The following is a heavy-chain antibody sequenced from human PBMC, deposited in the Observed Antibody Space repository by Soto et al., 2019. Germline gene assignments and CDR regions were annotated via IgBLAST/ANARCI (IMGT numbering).Heavy chain of an antibody. CDR1: GGSISSKNYY. CDR3: ARQGKVAGIGDYYYGMDV. CDR2: IYYRGNT. D-gene: IGHD6-19*01. J-gene: IGHJ6*02. V-gene: IGHV4-39*01. Sequence: PSETLSLTCTVSGGSISSKNYYWGWIRQPPGKGLEWIGNIYYRGNTYYNPSLKSRVTISVDTSKNQFSLKVSSVTAADTAVYYCARQGKVAGIGDYYYGMDVWGQGTTVTVSS.